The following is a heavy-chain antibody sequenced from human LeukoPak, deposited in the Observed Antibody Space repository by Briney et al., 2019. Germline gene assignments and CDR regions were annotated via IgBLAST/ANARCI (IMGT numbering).Heavy chain of an antibody. J-gene: IGHJ4*02. CDR3: ATYRQVLLPFES. V-gene: IGHV3-30*03. D-gene: IGHD2-8*02. Sequence: GGSLRLTCAASGFTFSSNGMHWVRQSPGKGLEWVAVISNDGNRKYYADSVRGRFTISRDNSKSTLSLQMNSLRAEDTAIYYCATYRQVLLPFESWGQGTLVTVSS. CDR1: GFTFSSNG. CDR2: ISNDGNRK.